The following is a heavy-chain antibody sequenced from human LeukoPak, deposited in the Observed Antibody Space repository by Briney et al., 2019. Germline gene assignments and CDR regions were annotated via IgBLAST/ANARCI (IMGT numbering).Heavy chain of an antibody. CDR2: ISGSGGST. CDR3: AKGPTYLDFWSGLLSY. Sequence: GVSLSLSCAASGFTFSRYSMNLVRQAPGKGLEWVSAISGSGGSTYYADSVKGRFTISRDNSKNTLYLQMNSLRAEDTAVYYCAKGPTYLDFWSGLLSYWGQGTLVTVSS. D-gene: IGHD3-3*01. J-gene: IGHJ4*02. V-gene: IGHV3-23*01. CDR1: GFTFSRYS.